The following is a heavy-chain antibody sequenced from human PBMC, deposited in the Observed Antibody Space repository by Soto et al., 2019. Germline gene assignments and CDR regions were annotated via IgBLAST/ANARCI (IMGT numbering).Heavy chain of an antibody. Sequence: QVQLQESGPGLVKPSQTLTLTCTVSDDSITGGGDFWTWIRQLPGKGLEWLGSTYYRGNTFYNPSLTSGGTISLDPSQRSGSLRVTSVTAADTAIYFCARGGSGTYHVWGQGTLVIVSS. J-gene: IGHJ4*02. CDR2: TYYRGNT. CDR1: DDSITGGGDF. CDR3: ARGGSGTYHV. V-gene: IGHV4-31*02. D-gene: IGHD3-10*01.